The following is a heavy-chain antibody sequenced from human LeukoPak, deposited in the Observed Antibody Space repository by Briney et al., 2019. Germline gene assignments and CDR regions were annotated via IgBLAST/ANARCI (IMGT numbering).Heavy chain of an antibody. D-gene: IGHD3-3*01. CDR3: VRQAVSGESGIAY. V-gene: IGHV3-74*01. CDR1: GFTLSDYC. J-gene: IGHJ4*02. Sequence: GGSLRLSCAASGFTLSDYCIHWVRQAPGKGPVWVSRTKIDGSTTTYVDSVRGRFTISGDTAKNTLYLQMNSLRAEDTAVFYCVRQAVSGESGIAYWGRGTLVTVSS. CDR2: TKIDGSTT.